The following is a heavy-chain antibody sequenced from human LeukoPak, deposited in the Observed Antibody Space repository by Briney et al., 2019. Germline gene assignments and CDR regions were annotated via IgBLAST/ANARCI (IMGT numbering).Heavy chain of an antibody. CDR2: ISYDGSNK. CDR1: ALTFSSYA. V-gene: IGHV3-30*04. D-gene: IGHD2-2*01. CDR3: ARKGVVVSVYYYGMYV. J-gene: IGHJ6*02. Sequence: GRSLRLSCAASALTFSSYAMQWVRQAPGKRLERVAVISYDGSNKYYADSVKGRFTISRDNSKNSLYLQMNSLRAEDTAVYYCARKGVVVSVYYYGMYVWYQGTTVTVSS.